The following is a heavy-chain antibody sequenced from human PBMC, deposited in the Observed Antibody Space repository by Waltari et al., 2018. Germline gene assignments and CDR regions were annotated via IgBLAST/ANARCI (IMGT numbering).Heavy chain of an antibody. CDR3: ARDVGAGFFDI. CDR2: IYHSGST. V-gene: IGHV4-38-2*02. D-gene: IGHD1-26*01. CDR1: GYSIRSGYH. J-gene: IGHJ3*02. Sequence: QVQLQESGPGLVKPSETLSLTCAVSGYSIRSGYHWGWIRQPPGKGLELIGSIYHSGSTYYNPSLKSRVTISVDTSKNQFSLKLSSVTAADTAVYYCARDVGAGFFDIWGQGTMVTVSS.